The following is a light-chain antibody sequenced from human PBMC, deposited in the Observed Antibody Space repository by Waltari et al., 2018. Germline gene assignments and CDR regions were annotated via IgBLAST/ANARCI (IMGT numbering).Light chain of an antibody. CDR1: ISNLGTNY. J-gene: IGLJ3*02. CDR3: ASWDDSLSVGV. V-gene: IGLV1-47*01. CDR2: RNK. Sequence: QSVLTQPPSASGTPGQRVTISCSGSISNLGTNYVYWYQQFPGTAPKLLIQRNKQRPSGGPGRFSGSKSGTSASLAISGLRSEDEADYYCASWDDSLSVGVFGGGTKLTVL.